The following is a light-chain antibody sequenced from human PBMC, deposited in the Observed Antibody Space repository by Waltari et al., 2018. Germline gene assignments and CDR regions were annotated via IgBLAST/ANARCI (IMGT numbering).Light chain of an antibody. CDR3: QQFVGYPYT. Sequence: DIQLTQSTPSPAASVGDSVPITCRASQSITRWLAWSHQKPGSAPKLLIYEASNLVTGVPSRFSGTGSGTVFTLTISSLEPDDFATYYCQQFVGYPYTFGQGTKVETK. J-gene: IGKJ2*01. V-gene: IGKV1-5*03. CDR2: EAS. CDR1: QSITRW.